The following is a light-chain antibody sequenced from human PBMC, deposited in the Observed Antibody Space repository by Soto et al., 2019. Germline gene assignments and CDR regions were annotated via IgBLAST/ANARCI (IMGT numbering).Light chain of an antibody. CDR2: AAS. CDR1: QSISTY. V-gene: IGKV1-39*01. Sequence: DIQMTQSPDSLSASVGDRVTITCRASQSISTYLHWYQQKPGKAPNLLIYAASTLQSGVPSRFSGSGSGTDFTLTISSLQPEDFATYFCQHGYSTPLTFGGGTKVDIK. CDR3: QHGYSTPLT. J-gene: IGKJ4*01.